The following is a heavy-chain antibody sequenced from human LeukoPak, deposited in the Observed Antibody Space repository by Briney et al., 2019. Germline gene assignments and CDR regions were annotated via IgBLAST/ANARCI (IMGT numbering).Heavy chain of an antibody. CDR2: MNPNRGNT. Sequence: ASVKVSCKASGYTFTSYDINWVRQATGQGLEWMGWMNPNRGNTGYAQKFQGRVTMTRTTSISTAYMELSSLRSEDTAVYYCARGRMDYYGSGSYSGYYYYYYGMDVWGQGTTVTVSS. CDR1: GYTFTSYD. D-gene: IGHD3-10*01. J-gene: IGHJ6*02. V-gene: IGHV1-8*01. CDR3: ARGRMDYYGSGSYSGYYYYYYGMDV.